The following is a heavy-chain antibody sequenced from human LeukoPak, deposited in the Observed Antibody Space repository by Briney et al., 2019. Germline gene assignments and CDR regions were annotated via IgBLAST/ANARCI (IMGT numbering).Heavy chain of an antibody. V-gene: IGHV3-74*03. CDR3: AKDFIAMSEWEPLGD. CDR2: ISSDGSST. D-gene: IGHD1-26*01. J-gene: IGHJ4*02. CDR1: GFTFSSYW. Sequence: PGGSLRLTCAASGFTFSSYWMHWVRQAPGRGLVWVSRISSDGSSTAYADSVKGRFTISRDNAKNTLYLQMNSLRAEDTAVYYCAKDFIAMSEWEPLGDWGQGTLVTVSS.